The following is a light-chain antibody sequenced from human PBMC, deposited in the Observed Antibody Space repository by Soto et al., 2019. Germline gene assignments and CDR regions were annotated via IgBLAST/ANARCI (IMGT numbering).Light chain of an antibody. CDR1: SSNVGGYNS. CDR2: EVS. J-gene: IGLJ1*01. Sequence: QSALTQPASVSGSPGQSLPISSPGTSSNVGGYNSVSWYQQHPGKAPKLMIYEVSNRPSGVSNRFSGSKSGNTASLTVSGLQAEDEADYYCSSFTSSSTLYVFGTGTKVTVL. V-gene: IGLV2-14*01. CDR3: SSFTSSSTLYV.